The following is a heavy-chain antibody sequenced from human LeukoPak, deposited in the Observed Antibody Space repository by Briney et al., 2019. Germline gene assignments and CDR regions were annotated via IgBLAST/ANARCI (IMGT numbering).Heavy chain of an antibody. CDR2: ISERDGST. V-gene: IGHV3-23*01. D-gene: IGHD1-1*01. J-gene: IGHJ4*02. CDR3: ARNGGTYDY. Sequence: GGSLRLSCAAFGFTFRNYAMTWVRQAPGKGLEWVSSISERDGSTYYADSVKGRFTISRDNSKNTLYLQMNSLRVEDTAVYYCARNGGTYDYWGQGTLVTVSS. CDR1: GFTFRNYA.